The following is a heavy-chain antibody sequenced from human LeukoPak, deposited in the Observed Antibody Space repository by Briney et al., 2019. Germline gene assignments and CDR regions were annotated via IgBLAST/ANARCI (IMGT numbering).Heavy chain of an antibody. J-gene: IGHJ4*02. CDR3: ARGPGYSSSRRDYYFDY. Sequence: PSETLSLTCTVSGGSISSGDYYWSWIRQPPGKGLEWIGYIYHSGSTYYNPSLKSRVTISVDRSKNQFSLKLSSVTAADTAVYYCARGPGYSSSRRDYYFDYWGQGTLVTVSS. V-gene: IGHV4-30-2*01. D-gene: IGHD6-6*01. CDR1: GGSISSGDYY. CDR2: IYHSGST.